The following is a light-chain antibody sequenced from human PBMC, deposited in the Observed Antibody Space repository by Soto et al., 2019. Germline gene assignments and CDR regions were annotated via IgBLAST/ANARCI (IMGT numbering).Light chain of an antibody. J-gene: IGKJ2*01. Sequence: DIQMTQSPSSLSASVGDRVTITCRASQGINTWLLWDQQRPATAPKSLIYAASSLQSGVPSRFSGSGSGTDFTLTISGLQTEDFATYYCQQYNSSPYTLGQGTKLEIK. CDR3: QQYNSSPYT. CDR1: QGINTW. CDR2: AAS. V-gene: IGKV1D-16*01.